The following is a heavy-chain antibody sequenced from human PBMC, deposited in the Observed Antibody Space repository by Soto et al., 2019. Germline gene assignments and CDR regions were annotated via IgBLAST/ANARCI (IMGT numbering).Heavy chain of an antibody. D-gene: IGHD3-9*01. V-gene: IGHV1-3*01. J-gene: IGHJ4*02. Sequence: ASVKVSCKASGYTFTSYAMHWVRQAPGQRLEWMGWINAGNGNTKYSQKFQGRVTITRDTSASTAYMELSSLRSEDTAVYYRARGEDWLCIDYWGQGTLVTVSS. CDR2: INAGNGNT. CDR3: ARGEDWLCIDY. CDR1: GYTFTSYA.